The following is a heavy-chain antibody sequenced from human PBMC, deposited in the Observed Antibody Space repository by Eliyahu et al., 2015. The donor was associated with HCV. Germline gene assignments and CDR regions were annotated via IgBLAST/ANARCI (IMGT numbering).Heavy chain of an antibody. CDR3: ARGDFWSGSYNDAFDI. V-gene: IGHV3-7*01. J-gene: IGHJ3*02. CDR2: IKQDGNEK. Sequence: EVQLVESGGGLVQRGGSLRLSCAASGFTFSAYWIWVRQAPGKGLEWVANIKQDGNEKFYVDSVKGRFTISRDNAKNSLYLQMSSLRGEDTAVYYCARGDFWSGSYNDAFDIWGQGTMVTVSS. CDR1: GFTFSAYW. D-gene: IGHD3-3*01.